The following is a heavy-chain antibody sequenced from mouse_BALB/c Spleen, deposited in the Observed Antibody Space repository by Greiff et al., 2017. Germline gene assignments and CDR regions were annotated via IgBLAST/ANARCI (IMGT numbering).Heavy chain of an antibody. Sequence: DVKLQESGAELVKPGASVKLSCTASGFNIKDTYMHWVKQRPEQGLEWIGRIDPANGNTKYDPKFQGKATITADTSSNTAYLQLSSLTSEDTAVYYCARWGNFYYYAMDYWGQGTSVTVSS. J-gene: IGHJ4*01. CDR3: ARWGNFYYYAMDY. V-gene: IGHV14-3*02. D-gene: IGHD2-1*01. CDR1: GFNIKDTY. CDR2: IDPANGNT.